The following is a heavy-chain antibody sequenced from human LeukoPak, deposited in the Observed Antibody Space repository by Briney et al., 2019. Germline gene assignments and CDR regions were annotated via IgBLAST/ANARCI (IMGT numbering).Heavy chain of an antibody. CDR3: ARGLRRLHPHWAY. D-gene: IGHD5-24*01. CDR2: ISSSSTTI. CDR1: GFTFSSYS. J-gene: IGHJ4*02. V-gene: IGHV3-48*01. Sequence: GGSLRLSCAASGFTFSSYSMMWVRQAPGKGLEWVSYISSSSTTIYYADSVKGRFTISRDNAKNSVYLQMNSLRAEDTAVYYCARGLRRLHPHWAYWGQGTLVTVSS.